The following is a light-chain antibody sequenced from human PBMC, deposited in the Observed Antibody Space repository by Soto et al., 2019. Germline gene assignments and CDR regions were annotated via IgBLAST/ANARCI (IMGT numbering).Light chain of an antibody. CDR3: TSYAGGNNV. CDR1: SSDVGGYNY. CDR2: EVN. Sequence: QSALTQPPSASGSPGQSVTISCTGTSSDVGGYNYVSWYQQYPGKVPKLMIYEVNKRPSGVPDRFSGSKSGNTASLTVSGLQAEEEDDYYCTSYAGGNNVFGTGTKVTVL. V-gene: IGLV2-8*01. J-gene: IGLJ1*01.